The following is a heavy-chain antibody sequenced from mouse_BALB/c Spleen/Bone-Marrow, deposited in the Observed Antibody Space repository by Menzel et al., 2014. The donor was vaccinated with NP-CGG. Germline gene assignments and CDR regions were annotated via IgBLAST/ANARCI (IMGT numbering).Heavy chain of an antibody. V-gene: IGHV7-3*02. D-gene: IGHD2-1*01. CDR1: GFTFTDYY. Sequence: EVQLVESGGGLVQPGGSLRLSCATSGFTFTDYYMSWVCQPPGKALEWLGFIRNKANAYTTEYSASVKGRFTISRDNSQSILYLQMNILRAEDSATYYCARSLYPRAMDYWGQGTSVTVSS. CDR2: IRNKANAYTT. J-gene: IGHJ4*01. CDR3: ARSLYPRAMDY.